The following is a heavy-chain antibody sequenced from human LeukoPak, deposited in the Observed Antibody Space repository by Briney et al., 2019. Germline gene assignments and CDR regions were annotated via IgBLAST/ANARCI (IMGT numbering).Heavy chain of an antibody. Sequence: ASVKVSCKASGYTFTSYGISWARQAPGQGLEWMGWISAYNGNTNYAQKLQGRVTMTTDTPTSTAYMGLRSLRSDDTAVYYCASGIPSSWEPYYFDYWGQGTLVTVSS. CDR2: ISAYNGNT. CDR1: GYTFTSYG. J-gene: IGHJ4*02. V-gene: IGHV1-18*01. D-gene: IGHD6-13*01. CDR3: ASGIPSSWEPYYFDY.